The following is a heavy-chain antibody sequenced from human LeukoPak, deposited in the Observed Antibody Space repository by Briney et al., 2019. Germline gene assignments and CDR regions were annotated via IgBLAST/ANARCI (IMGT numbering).Heavy chain of an antibody. CDR2: ISGSGSNI. D-gene: IGHD3-3*01. CDR3: ARGLRNTILGGDYY. Sequence: QPGGSLRLSCAASGFTFSSYDMKWVRQAPGKGLEWVSHISGSGSNICYADSVKGRFTISRDNAKNSLYLQMNSLRAEDTAVYYCARGLRNTILGGDYYWGQGTLVTVSS. J-gene: IGHJ4*02. CDR1: GFTFSSYD. V-gene: IGHV3-48*03.